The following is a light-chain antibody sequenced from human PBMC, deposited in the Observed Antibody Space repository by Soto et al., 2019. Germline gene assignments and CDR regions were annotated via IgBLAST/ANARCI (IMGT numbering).Light chain of an antibody. CDR1: SSNIGANS. CDR2: SNN. V-gene: IGLV1-44*01. Sequence: QSMLTQPPSASGAPGQTVTISCSGSSSNIGANSVNWYQQVPGKAPKFLISSNNQRPSGVPDRFSGSKSGTSASLAISGLQSEDEADYYCAAWDDTLDVFYVFGSGTKVTVL. CDR3: AAWDDTLDVFYV. J-gene: IGLJ1*01.